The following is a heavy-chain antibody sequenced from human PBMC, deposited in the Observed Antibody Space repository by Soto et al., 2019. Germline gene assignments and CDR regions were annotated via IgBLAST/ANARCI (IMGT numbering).Heavy chain of an antibody. CDR2: ISAYNGNT. CDR3: ARVGRIVGALGY. V-gene: IGHV1-18*04. Sequence: ASVKVSCKASGYTFTTYYIHWVRQAPGQGLEWMGWISAYNGNTNYAQKLQGRVTMTTDTSTSTAYMELRSLRSDDTAVYYCARVGRIVGALGYWGQGTLVTVSS. CDR1: GYTFTTYY. J-gene: IGHJ4*02. D-gene: IGHD1-26*01.